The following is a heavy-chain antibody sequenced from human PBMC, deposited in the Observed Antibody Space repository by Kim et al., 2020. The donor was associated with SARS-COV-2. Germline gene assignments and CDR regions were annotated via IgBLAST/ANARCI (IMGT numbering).Heavy chain of an antibody. CDR3: ARLGGSGGTPGWFDP. J-gene: IGHJ5*02. Sequence: PSLKSRVTISVDTSKNPLYVELSSVTAADTAVYYCARLGGSGGTPGWFDPWGQGTLVTVSS. V-gene: IGHV4-4*08. D-gene: IGHD6-25*01.